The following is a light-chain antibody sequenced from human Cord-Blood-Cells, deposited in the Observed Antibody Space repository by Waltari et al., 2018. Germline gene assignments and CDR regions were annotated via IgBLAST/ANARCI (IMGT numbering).Light chain of an antibody. V-gene: IGKV1-5*03. CDR3: QQYNSYSQT. CDR1: QSISSW. CDR2: NAS. Sequence: DIQMTQSPSTLSASVGDRVTITCRASQSISSWLAWYQQKPGKAPKLLIYNASSLESGVPSRFSGSESGTEFTHTISSLKPDDFATYYCQQYNSYSQTFGQGTKLEIK. J-gene: IGKJ2*01.